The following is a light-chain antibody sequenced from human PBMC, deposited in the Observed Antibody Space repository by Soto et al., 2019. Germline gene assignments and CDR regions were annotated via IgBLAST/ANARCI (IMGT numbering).Light chain of an antibody. V-gene: IGKV3D-20*02. CDR1: QSVSSSY. CDR3: QQRSNWPIT. Sequence: EIVLTQCPVTLSLSPGQRATLSCGASQSVSSSYLAWYQQKPGQAPRLLISGASGRATGIPARFSGSGSGTDFTLTISRLEPEDFAVYYCQQRSNWPITFGQGTRLEIK. J-gene: IGKJ5*01. CDR2: GAS.